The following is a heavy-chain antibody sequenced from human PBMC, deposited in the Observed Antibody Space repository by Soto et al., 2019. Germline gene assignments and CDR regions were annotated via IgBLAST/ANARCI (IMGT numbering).Heavy chain of an antibody. Sequence: QVQLVQSGAEVKKPGSSVKVSCKASGGTFSSYAISWVRQAPGQGLEWMGGISPIFGTANYAQKCQGRGTISADEATSTAYMEMISLRSEDTAVYYCASRRVVYTYPFDYWGQGTLVTVSS. CDR2: ISPIFGTA. V-gene: IGHV1-69*12. CDR1: GGTFSSYA. J-gene: IGHJ4*02. CDR3: ASRRVVYTYPFDY. D-gene: IGHD3-10*01.